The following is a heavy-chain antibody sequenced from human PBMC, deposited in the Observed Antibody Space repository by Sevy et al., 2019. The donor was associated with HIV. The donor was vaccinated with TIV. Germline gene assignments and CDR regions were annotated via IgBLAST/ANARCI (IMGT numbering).Heavy chain of an antibody. CDR1: GFTFSDYW. J-gene: IGHJ4*02. V-gene: IGHV3-30*18. CDR2: ISYDGRNK. CDR3: AKDRYGDTAFGDY. Sequence: GGSLRLSCAASGFTFSDYWMSWVRQAPGKGLEWVAFISYDGRNKYYADSVEGRFTISRDSSKSTLYLQMNSLRAEDTAVYFCAKDRYGDTAFGDYWGQGSLVTVSS. D-gene: IGHD4-17*01.